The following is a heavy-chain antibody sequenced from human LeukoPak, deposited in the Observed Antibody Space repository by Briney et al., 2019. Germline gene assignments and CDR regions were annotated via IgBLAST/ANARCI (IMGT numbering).Heavy chain of an antibody. J-gene: IGHJ4*02. Sequence: PSETLSLTCTVSGGSISSSSYYWGWIRQPPGKGLEWIGYIYYSGSTNYNPSLKSRVTISVDTSKNQFSLKLSSVTAADTAVYYCAISLRFLEWHPPPLDYWGQGTLVTVSS. CDR1: GGSISSSSYY. D-gene: IGHD3-3*01. V-gene: IGHV4-61*05. CDR2: IYYSGST. CDR3: AISLRFLEWHPPPLDY.